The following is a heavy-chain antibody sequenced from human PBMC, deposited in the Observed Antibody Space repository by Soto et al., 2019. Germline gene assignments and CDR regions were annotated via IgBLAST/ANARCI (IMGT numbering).Heavy chain of an antibody. V-gene: IGHV3-30*18. J-gene: IGHJ2*01. CDR1: GFTFSSYG. D-gene: IGHD3-3*01. Sequence: GGSLRLSCAASGFTFSSYGMHWVRQAPGKGLEWVAVISYDGSKKYYADSVKGRFTISRANSENTLFLQMSSLRAEDTATYYCAKPGGVYWYFDLWGRGTLVTVSS. CDR2: ISYDGSKK. CDR3: AKPGGVYWYFDL.